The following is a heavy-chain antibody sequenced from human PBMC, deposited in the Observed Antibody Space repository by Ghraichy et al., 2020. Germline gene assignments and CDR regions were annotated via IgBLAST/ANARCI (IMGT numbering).Heavy chain of an antibody. CDR2: INHSGST. J-gene: IGHJ1*01. V-gene: IGHV4-34*01. CDR3: ARGWAPECSGGSCYSDYFQH. D-gene: IGHD2-15*01. Sequence: SETLSLTCAVYGGSFSGYYWSWIRQPPGKGLEWIGEINHSGSTNYNPSLKSRVTISVDTSKNQFSLKLSSVTAADTAVYYCARGWAPECSGGSCYSDYFQHWGQGTLVTVSS. CDR1: GGSFSGYY.